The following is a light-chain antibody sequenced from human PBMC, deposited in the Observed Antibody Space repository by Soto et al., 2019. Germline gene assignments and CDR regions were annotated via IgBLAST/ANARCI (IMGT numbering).Light chain of an antibody. V-gene: IGLV2-14*03. CDR1: SSDVGSYNS. CDR3: CSYTSSKTYV. CDR2: GVT. J-gene: IGLJ1*01. Sequence: QSVLTQPASVSGSLGQSITISCTGTSSDVGSYNSVSWYQQHPGKVPKLIIYGVTDRPSGISSRFSGSKSGNTASLTISGLQAEDEAHYYCCSYTSSKTYVFGSGTKVTVL.